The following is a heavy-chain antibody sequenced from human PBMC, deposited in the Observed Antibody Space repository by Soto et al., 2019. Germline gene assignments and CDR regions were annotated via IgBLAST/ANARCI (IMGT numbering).Heavy chain of an antibody. CDR3: AKDSTGYCSGGSCRTFDY. D-gene: IGHD2-15*01. V-gene: IGHV3-30*18. Sequence: QEQLVESGGGVVQPGRSLRLSCAASGFTFSSYGMHWVRQAPGKGLEWVAVISYDGSNKYYADSVKGRFTISRDNSKNTLYLQMNSLRAEDTAVYYCAKDSTGYCSGGSCRTFDYWGQGTLVTVSS. J-gene: IGHJ4*02. CDR2: ISYDGSNK. CDR1: GFTFSSYG.